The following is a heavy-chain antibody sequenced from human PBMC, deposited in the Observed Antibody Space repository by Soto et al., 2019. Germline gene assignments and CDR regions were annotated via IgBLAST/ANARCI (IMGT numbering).Heavy chain of an antibody. V-gene: IGHV1-24*01. D-gene: IGHD4-4*01. Sequence: ASVKVSCKVSRYTLTELSMHWVRQAPGKGLEWMGGFDPEDGETIYAQKFQGRATMTEDTSTDTAYMELSSLRSEDTAVYYCATGSNCDFFRLYYYGMDVWGQGTTVTVSS. CDR3: ATGSNCDFFRLYYYGMDV. CDR1: RYTLTELS. J-gene: IGHJ6*02. CDR2: FDPEDGET.